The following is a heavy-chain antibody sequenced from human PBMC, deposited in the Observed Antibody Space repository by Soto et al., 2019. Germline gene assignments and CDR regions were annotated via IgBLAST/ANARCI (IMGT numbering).Heavy chain of an antibody. D-gene: IGHD2-8*01. Sequence: QLVESGGGLIQPGGSLRLSCAASGFSVSRKYMSWVRQAPGKGLEWVSTLYSGGSTHYADSVKGRFTISRDNSRNTMDLQRNSLRVDDTAVYYCATDHEDPNYFGMDVWGQGTTVTVSS. J-gene: IGHJ6*02. V-gene: IGHV3-53*01. CDR2: LYSGGST. CDR3: ATDHEDPNYFGMDV. CDR1: GFSVSRKY.